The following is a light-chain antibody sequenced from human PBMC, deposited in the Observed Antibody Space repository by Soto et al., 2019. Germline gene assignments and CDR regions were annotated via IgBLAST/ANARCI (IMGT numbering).Light chain of an antibody. V-gene: IGLV2-23*01. CDR1: SSDIGGYNL. J-gene: IGLJ3*02. CDR3: CSYAGSTTWV. Sequence: QAVVTQPASVSGSPGQSITISCAGTSSDIGGYNLVSWYQQHPGKAPKLMIYEGSKRPSGVSTRFSGSKSGNTASLTISGLQAEDEADYYCCSYAGSTTWVFGGGTKLTVL. CDR2: EGS.